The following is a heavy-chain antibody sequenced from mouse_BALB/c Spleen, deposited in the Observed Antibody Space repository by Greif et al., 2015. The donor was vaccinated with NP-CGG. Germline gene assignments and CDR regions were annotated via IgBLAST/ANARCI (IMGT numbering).Heavy chain of an antibody. CDR1: GYTFTDYA. Sequence: QVQLQQSGAELVRPGVSVKISCKGSGYTFTDYAMHWVKQSHAKSLEWIGVISTYYGDASYNQKFKGKATMTVDKSSSTAYMELARLTSEDFAIYYCARGDSFAYWGQGTLVTVSA. V-gene: IGHV1S137*01. CDR2: ISTYYGDA. CDR3: ARGDSFAY. D-gene: IGHD3-3*01. J-gene: IGHJ3*01.